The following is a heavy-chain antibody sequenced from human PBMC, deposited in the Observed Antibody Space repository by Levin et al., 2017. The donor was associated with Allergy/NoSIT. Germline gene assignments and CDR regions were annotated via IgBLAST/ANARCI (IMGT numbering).Heavy chain of an antibody. CDR3: ATLHFGEGPDDAFDI. D-gene: IGHD3-10*01. J-gene: IGHJ3*02. V-gene: IGHV5-51*01. CDR2: IYPGDSDT. CDR1: GYSFTSYW. Sequence: GESLKISCKGSGYSFTSYWIGWVRQMPGKGLEWMGIIYPGDSDTRYSPSFQGQVTISADKSISTAYLQWSSLKASDTAMYYCATLHFGEGPDDAFDIWGQGTMVTVSS.